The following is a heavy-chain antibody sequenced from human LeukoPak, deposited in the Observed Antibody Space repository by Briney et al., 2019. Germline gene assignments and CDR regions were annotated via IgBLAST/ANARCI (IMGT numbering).Heavy chain of an antibody. D-gene: IGHD3-22*01. CDR1: GFTFSSYA. Sequence: GGSLRLSCAASGFTFSSYAMHWVRQAPGKGLESEAVISYDGSNKYYADSVKGRFTNSRDNSKNTLYLQMNSLRAEDTAVYYCARDYYDSSGYRFDYWGQGTLVTVSS. CDR3: ARDYYDSSGYRFDY. V-gene: IGHV3-30*01. CDR2: ISYDGSNK. J-gene: IGHJ4*02.